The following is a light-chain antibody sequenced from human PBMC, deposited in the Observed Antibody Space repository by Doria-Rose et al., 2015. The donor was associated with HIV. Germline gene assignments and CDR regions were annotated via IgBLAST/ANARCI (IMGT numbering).Light chain of an antibody. CDR1: QSFSSTY. CDR3: HRYGTSWT. CDR2: DGS. Sequence: TQSPGTLSLSPGERATLSCRASQSFSSTYLAWYQQKPGQAPSLLIYDGSTRATGIPDRFSASGSGTDFTLTSNRLEPEDFALYYCHRYGTSWTFGQGTKVEI. J-gene: IGKJ1*01. V-gene: IGKV3-20*01.